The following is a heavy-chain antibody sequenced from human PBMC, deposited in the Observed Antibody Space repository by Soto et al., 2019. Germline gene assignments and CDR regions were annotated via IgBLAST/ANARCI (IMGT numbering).Heavy chain of an antibody. J-gene: IGHJ5*02. CDR3: ARVGYDSSGYPDRSNWFDP. Sequence: SETLSLTCTVSGDSISAYSWSWVRQPPGKGLEWIGNIHYNGNTKYNPSLKSRVTISVDRSKNQFSLKLSSVTAADTAVYYCARVGYDSSGYPDRSNWFDPWGQGTLVTVSS. CDR2: IHYNGNT. CDR1: GDSISAYS. V-gene: IGHV4-59*12. D-gene: IGHD3-22*01.